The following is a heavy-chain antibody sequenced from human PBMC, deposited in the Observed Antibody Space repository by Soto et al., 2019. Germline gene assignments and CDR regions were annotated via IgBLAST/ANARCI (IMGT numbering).Heavy chain of an antibody. J-gene: IGHJ6*02. CDR2: INGDGRSA. V-gene: IGHV3-74*01. CDR3: IRGGVLYGLDV. CDR1: GFTFRNYW. D-gene: IGHD2-8*01. Sequence: EEQLVESGGDLVQPGGSLTLSCAVSGFTFRNYWMHWVRQAPGEGLAWVSQINGDGRSATYADSVRGRFTISRDNAKNTLHLQMNSLSAEDTAVYYCIRGGVLYGLDVWGQGTSVTVSS.